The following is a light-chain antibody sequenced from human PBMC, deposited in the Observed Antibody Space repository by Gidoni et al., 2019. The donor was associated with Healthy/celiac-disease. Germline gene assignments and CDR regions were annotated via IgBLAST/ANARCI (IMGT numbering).Light chain of an antibody. CDR1: QSVSSSY. J-gene: IGKJ2*01. Sequence: EIVLTQSPGTLSLSPGERATLSCRASQSVSSSYLAWYQQKPGQAPRLLIYGASSRATGVPDRFSGSGSGTAFTLTISRLEADAFAVYYCQQYGSSPGTFGQGTKLEIK. CDR3: QQYGSSPGT. V-gene: IGKV3-20*01. CDR2: GAS.